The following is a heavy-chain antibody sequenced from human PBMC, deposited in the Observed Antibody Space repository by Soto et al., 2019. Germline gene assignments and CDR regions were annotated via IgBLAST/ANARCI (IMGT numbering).Heavy chain of an antibody. Sequence: QVQLVQSGAEVKKPGASVKVSCKASGYTFTSYGISWVRQAPGQGLEWMGWISAYNGNTNYAQKLQGRVTTTTDTTTSTAYMELRSLRSDDTAVYYCARDHEWGSSWSLESVYWGQGTLVTVSS. V-gene: IGHV1-18*01. J-gene: IGHJ4*02. CDR2: ISAYNGNT. CDR1: GYTFTSYG. D-gene: IGHD6-13*01. CDR3: ARDHEWGSSWSLESVY.